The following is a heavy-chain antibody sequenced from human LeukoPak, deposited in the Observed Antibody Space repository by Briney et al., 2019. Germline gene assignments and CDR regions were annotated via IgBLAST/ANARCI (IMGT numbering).Heavy chain of an antibody. CDR2: ISSSSSYI. CDR1: GFTFSSYS. J-gene: IGHJ4*02. D-gene: IGHD3-22*01. V-gene: IGHV3-21*01. CDR3: ARVSVVITTGDY. Sequence: GGSLRLSCAASGFTFSSYSMNWVRQAPGKGLEWVSSISSSSSYIYYADSVKGRFTISRDNAKNSLYLQINSLRAEDTAVYYCARVSVVITTGDYWGQGTLVTVSS.